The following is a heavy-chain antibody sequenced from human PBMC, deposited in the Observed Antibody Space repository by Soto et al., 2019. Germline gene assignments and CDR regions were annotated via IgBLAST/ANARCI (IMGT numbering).Heavy chain of an antibody. V-gene: IGHV4-39*01. CDR2: IYYSGST. CDR3: ASQASTYSGSYYFDY. D-gene: IGHD1-26*01. Sequence: SETLSLTCTVSGGSISSSSYYWGWIRQPPGKGLEWIGSIYYSGSTYYNPSLKSRVTISVDTSKNQFSLKLSSVTAADTAVYYCASQASTYSGSYYFDYWGQGTLVTVSS. CDR1: GGSISSSSYY. J-gene: IGHJ4*02.